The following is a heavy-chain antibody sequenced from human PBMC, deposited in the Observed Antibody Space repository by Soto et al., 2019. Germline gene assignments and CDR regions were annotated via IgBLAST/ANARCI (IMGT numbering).Heavy chain of an antibody. CDR2: ISATGGST. CDR1: GFTFNNYA. J-gene: IGHJ4*02. CDR3: AKDRLAGNFDY. V-gene: IGHV3-23*01. Sequence: EVQVLDSGGGLVQPGGSLRLSCAASGFTFNNYAMNWVRQAPGKGLEWVATISATGGSTYYADSVKGRFTISRDNSKNTLYLPMNGLRVEDTAVYYCAKDRLAGNFDYWGQGTQVTVSS.